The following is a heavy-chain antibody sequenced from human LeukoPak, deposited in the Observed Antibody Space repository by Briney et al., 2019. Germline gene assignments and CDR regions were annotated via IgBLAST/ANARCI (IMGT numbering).Heavy chain of an antibody. V-gene: IGHV4-59*01. CDR2: IYYSGSA. Sequence: SETLSLTCTVSNGSMSSYFWSWIRQPPGKGLEWIGYIYYSGSANFNPSLKSRVTISVDTSKNQFSLRLSSVTAADTAVYYRARAAARDYYYDSSGYYDYWGQGTLVTVSS. CDR1: NGSMSSYF. J-gene: IGHJ4*02. CDR3: ARAAARDYYYDSSGYYDY. D-gene: IGHD3-22*01.